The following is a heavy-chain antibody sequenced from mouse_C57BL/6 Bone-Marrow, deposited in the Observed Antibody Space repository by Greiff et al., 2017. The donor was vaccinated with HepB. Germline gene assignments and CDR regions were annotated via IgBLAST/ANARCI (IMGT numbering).Heavy chain of an antibody. J-gene: IGHJ2*01. V-gene: IGHV1-64*01. CDR1: GYTFTRYW. CDR2: IHPNSGST. D-gene: IGHD1-1*01. Sequence: VQLQQPGAELVKPGASVKLSCKASGYTFTRYWMHWVKQRPGQGLEWIGMIHPNSGSTNYNEKFKSKATLTVDKSSSTAYMQLSSLTSEDSAVYYGARRGASITTVVSDYWGQGTTLTVSS. CDR3: ARRGASITTVVSDY.